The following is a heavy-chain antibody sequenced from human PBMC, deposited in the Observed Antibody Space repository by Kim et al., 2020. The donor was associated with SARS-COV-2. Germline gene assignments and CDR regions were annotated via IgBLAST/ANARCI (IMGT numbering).Heavy chain of an antibody. D-gene: IGHD2-2*02. CDR3: VKDAVLAVILGGYYFDY. Sequence: GGSLRLSCAASGFTFDDYTMHWVRQAPGKGLEWVSLVSWGGSSTYYADSVKGRFTISRDNNKNSLYLQMNSLRNEDTALYFCVKDAVLAVILGGYYFDY. V-gene: IGHV3-43*01. CDR2: VSWGGSST. CDR1: GFTFDDYT. J-gene: IGHJ4*01.